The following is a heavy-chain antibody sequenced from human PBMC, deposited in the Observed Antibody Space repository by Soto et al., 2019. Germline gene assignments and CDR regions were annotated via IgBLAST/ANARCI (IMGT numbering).Heavy chain of an antibody. D-gene: IGHD4-17*01. CDR2: ISSSSSYI. J-gene: IGHJ4*02. Sequence: GGSLRLSCAASGFTFSSYSMNWVRQAPVKGLEWVSSISSSSSYIYYADSVKGRFTISRDNAKNSLYLQMNSLRAEDTAVYYCARVVPTTEYTDYWGKGTLVTVSS. V-gene: IGHV3-21*01. CDR3: ARVVPTTEYTDY. CDR1: GFTFSSYS.